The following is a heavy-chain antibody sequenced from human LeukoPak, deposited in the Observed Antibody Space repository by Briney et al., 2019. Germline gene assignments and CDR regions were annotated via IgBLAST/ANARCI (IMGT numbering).Heavy chain of an antibody. Sequence: SETLSLTCTVSGYSISSGYYWGWIRQPPGKGLEWIGSIHHSGSTNYNPSLKSRVTISLDTTKNQFSLKLSSVTAADTAVYYCARAYGGNSQYFQHWGQGTLVTVSS. V-gene: IGHV4-38-2*02. CDR1: GYSISSGYY. J-gene: IGHJ1*01. D-gene: IGHD4-23*01. CDR3: ARAYGGNSQYFQH. CDR2: IHHSGST.